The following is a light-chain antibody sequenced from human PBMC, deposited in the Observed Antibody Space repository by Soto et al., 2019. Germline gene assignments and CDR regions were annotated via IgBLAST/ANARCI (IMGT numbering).Light chain of an antibody. CDR3: QKYNSAPLT. V-gene: IGKV1-27*01. CDR1: QGIGVY. Sequence: DIQMTQSPSSLSASLGDIVTITCRASQGIGVYLAWFQQKPGKVPKLLIYAASALQSGVPSRFSGSGSGTDFTLTISSLQPEDIATYYCQKYNSAPLTFGGGTKVDIK. J-gene: IGKJ4*01. CDR2: AAS.